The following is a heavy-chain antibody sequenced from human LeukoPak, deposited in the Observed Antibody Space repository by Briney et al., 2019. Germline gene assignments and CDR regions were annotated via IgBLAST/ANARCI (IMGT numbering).Heavy chain of an antibody. CDR1: GGSISSSSYY. D-gene: IGHD1-1*01. CDR3: ASPGLERQSVGY. J-gene: IGHJ4*02. CDR2: INHSGST. V-gene: IGHV4-39*07. Sequence: PSETLSPTCTVSGGSISSSSYYWGWIRQPPGKGLEWIGEINHSGSTNYNPSLKSRVTISVDTSKNQFSLKLSSVTAADTAVYYCASPGLERQSVGYWGQGTLVTVSS.